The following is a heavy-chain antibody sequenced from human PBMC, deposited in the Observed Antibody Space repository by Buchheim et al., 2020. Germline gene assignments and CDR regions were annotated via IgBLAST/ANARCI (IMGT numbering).Heavy chain of an antibody. CDR2: ISGSGGST. CDR3: AKDDDYVWGSYRYNVHFDY. CDR1: GFTFSSYA. D-gene: IGHD3-16*02. Sequence: EVQLLESGGGLVQPGGSLRLSCADSGFTFSSYAMSWVRQAPGKGLEWVSAISGSGGSTYYADSVKGRITISRDNSKNTLYLQMNSLRAEDTAVYYCAKDDDYVWGSYRYNVHFDYWGQGTL. J-gene: IGHJ4*02. V-gene: IGHV3-23*01.